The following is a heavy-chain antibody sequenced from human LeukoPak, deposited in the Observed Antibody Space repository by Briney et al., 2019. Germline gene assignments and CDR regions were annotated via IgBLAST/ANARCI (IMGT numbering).Heavy chain of an antibody. CDR3: AREGATMGYAFDI. J-gene: IGHJ3*02. CDR2: INTDGSSS. V-gene: IGHV3-74*01. CDR1: GFTVSNYW. D-gene: IGHD5-24*01. Sequence: GGSLRLSCAASGFTVSNYWMHWVRQAPGKGLEWVSRINTDGSSSNYADSVKGRFTISRDNAKNSVHLQMNSLRAEDTAVYYCAREGATMGYAFDIWGQGTMVTVSS.